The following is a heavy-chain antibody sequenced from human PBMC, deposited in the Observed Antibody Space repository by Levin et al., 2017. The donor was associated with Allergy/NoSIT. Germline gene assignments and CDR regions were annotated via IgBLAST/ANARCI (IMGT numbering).Heavy chain of an antibody. CDR2: IYHSGSA. J-gene: IGHJ5*02. CDR1: GGSISSNNW. Sequence: GSLRLSCAVSGGSISSNNWWSWVRQPPGKGLEWIGEIYHSGSANYNPSLKSRVTISVDKSKDQFSLKLSSVTAADTAVYYCARKYYYDSRGFDPWGQGTLVTVSS. CDR3: ARKYYYDSRGFDP. V-gene: IGHV4-4*02. D-gene: IGHD3-22*01.